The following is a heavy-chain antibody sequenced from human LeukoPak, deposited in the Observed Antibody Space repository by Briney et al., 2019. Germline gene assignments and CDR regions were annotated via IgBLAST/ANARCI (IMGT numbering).Heavy chain of an antibody. CDR1: GFTFDNYG. J-gene: IGHJ4*02. CDR2: VRYDETNK. Sequence: GGSLRLSCAASGFTFDNYGMHWVRQAPGKGLEWVAFVRYDETNKYYADSVKGRFTISRDNSKNTLYLQMNSLRAEDTAVYYCAKGDSSGWFGGKNYFDYWGQGTLVTVSS. CDR3: AKGDSSGWFGGKNYFDY. D-gene: IGHD6-19*01. V-gene: IGHV3-30*02.